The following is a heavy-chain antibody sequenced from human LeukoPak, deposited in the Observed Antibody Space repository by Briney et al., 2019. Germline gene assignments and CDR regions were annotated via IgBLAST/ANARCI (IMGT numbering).Heavy chain of an antibody. CDR2: ISAYNGNT. CDR3: ARGGAVAGTGGYYYGMDV. Sequence: ASVKVSCKASGYTFTSYGISWVRQAPGQGLEWMGWISAYNGNTNYAQKLQGRVTMTTDTSTSTVYMELRSLRSDDTAVYYCARGGAVAGTGGYYYGMDVWGQGTTVTVSS. J-gene: IGHJ6*02. CDR1: GYTFTSYG. V-gene: IGHV1-18*01. D-gene: IGHD6-19*01.